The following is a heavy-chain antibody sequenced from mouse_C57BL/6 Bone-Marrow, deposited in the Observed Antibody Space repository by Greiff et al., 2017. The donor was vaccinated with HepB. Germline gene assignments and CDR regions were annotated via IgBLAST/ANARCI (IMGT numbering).Heavy chain of an antibody. D-gene: IGHD2-3*01. CDR3: ARGWGWLNAMDY. CDR2: ISSGSSTI. Sequence: EVKLQESGGGLVKPGGSLKLSCAASGFTFSDYGMHWVRQAPEKGLEWVAYISSGSSTIYYADTVKGRFTISRDNAKNTLFLQMTSLRSEDTAMYYCARGWGWLNAMDYWGQGTSVTVSS. CDR1: GFTFSDYG. V-gene: IGHV5-17*01. J-gene: IGHJ4*01.